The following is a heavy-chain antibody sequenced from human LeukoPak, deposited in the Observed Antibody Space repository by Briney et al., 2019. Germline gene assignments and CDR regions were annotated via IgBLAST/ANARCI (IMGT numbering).Heavy chain of an antibody. Sequence: PGRSLRLSCAASGFTFSSYGMHWVRQAPGKGLEWVAVISYDGSNKYYADSVKGRFTISRDNSKNTLYLQMNSLRAEDTAVYYCAKDLITMVRGVISGYYYYGMDVWGQGTTVTVSS. V-gene: IGHV3-30*18. CDR2: ISYDGSNK. J-gene: IGHJ6*02. CDR3: AKDLITMVRGVISGYYYYGMDV. D-gene: IGHD3-10*01. CDR1: GFTFSSYG.